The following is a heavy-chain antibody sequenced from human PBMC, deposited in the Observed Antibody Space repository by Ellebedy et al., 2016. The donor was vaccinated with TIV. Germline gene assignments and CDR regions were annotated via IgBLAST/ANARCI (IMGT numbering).Heavy chain of an antibody. CDR1: GGTFSSYA. J-gene: IGHJ6*03. Sequence: SVKVSCXASGGTFSSYAISWVRQAPGQGLEWMGRIIPILGIANYAQKFQGRVTITADKSTSTAYMELSSLRAEDTAVYYCARSYYYYMDVWGKGTTVTVSS. V-gene: IGHV1-69*04. CDR2: IIPILGIA. CDR3: ARSYYYYMDV.